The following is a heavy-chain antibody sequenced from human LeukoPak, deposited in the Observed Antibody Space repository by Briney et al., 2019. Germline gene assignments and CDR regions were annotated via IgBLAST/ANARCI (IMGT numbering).Heavy chain of an antibody. CDR1: GGTFTSYG. J-gene: IGHJ4*02. D-gene: IGHD3-10*01. CDR3: ARGPGSRPKTAFDY. V-gene: IGHV1-18*01. CDR2: ISAYNGNT. Sequence: ASVKVSCKASGGTFTSYGISWVRQAPGQGLEWMGWISAYNGNTNYAQKLQGRVTMTTDTSTSTAYMELRSLRSDDTAVYYCARGPGSRPKTAFDYWGQGTLVTVSS.